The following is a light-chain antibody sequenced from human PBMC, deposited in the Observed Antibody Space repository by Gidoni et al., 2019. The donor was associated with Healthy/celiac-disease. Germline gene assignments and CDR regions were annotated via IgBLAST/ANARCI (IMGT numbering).Light chain of an antibody. Sequence: VLSPSPATLTLSPGERATLSCRASQSVSSSYLAWYQQKPGQAPRLLIYGASSRATGIPDRFSGSGSGTDFTLTISRLEPEDFAVYYCQQYGSSPLYTFGQGTKLEIK. CDR1: QSVSSSY. CDR3: QQYGSSPLYT. V-gene: IGKV3-20*01. J-gene: IGKJ2*01. CDR2: GAS.